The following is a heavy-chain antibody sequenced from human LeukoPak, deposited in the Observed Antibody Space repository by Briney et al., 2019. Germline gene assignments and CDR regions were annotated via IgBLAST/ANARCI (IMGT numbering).Heavy chain of an antibody. CDR1: GGSLSDDY. J-gene: IGHJ3*02. D-gene: IGHD3-22*01. V-gene: IGHV4-59*01. CDR3: ARDIDTMTNAFDI. CDR2: INYGGST. Sequence: SETLSLTCSVSGGSLSDDYWSWIRQPPGKALEWIGYINYGGSTNYNPSLKSRVTISVDTSKNQFSLKLSSVTAADTAVYYCARDIDTMTNAFDIWGQGTMVTVSS.